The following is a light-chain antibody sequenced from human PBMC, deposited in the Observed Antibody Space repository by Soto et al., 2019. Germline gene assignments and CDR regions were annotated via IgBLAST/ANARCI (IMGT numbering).Light chain of an antibody. CDR2: DVS. Sequence: GDRVTITCRASERFTSWLAWYQQKPWKAPKLLIYDVSTLQSGVPSRFSGSGSWTEFTLAISSLQPDDFATYYCQQYNGYGKFGQGTKVDIK. CDR3: QQYNGYGK. CDR1: ERFTSW. J-gene: IGKJ1*01. V-gene: IGKV1-5*01.